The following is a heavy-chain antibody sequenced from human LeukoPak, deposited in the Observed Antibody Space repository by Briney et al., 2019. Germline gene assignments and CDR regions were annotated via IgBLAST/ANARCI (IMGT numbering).Heavy chain of an antibody. V-gene: IGHV3-48*03. D-gene: IGHD1-26*01. CDR1: GFTSSSYE. Sequence: PGGSLRLSCAASGFTSSSYEMNWVRQAPGKGLEWVSYISSSGSTIYYADSVKGRFTISRDNAKNSLYLQMDSLRVEDTAVYYCARDPYSGSYGPYYYYYMDVWGEGTTVTISS. CDR3: ARDPYSGSYGPYYYYYMDV. CDR2: ISSSGSTI. J-gene: IGHJ6*03.